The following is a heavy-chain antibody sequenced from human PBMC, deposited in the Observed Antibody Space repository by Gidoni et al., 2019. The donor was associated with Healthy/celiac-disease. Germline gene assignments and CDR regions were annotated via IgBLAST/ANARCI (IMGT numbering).Heavy chain of an antibody. CDR1: GGSISSGGYY. V-gene: IGHV4-31*03. D-gene: IGHD3-9*01. J-gene: IGHJ3*02. CDR2: IYYSGST. Sequence: QVQLQESGPGLVKPSQTLSLTCTVSGGSISSGGYYWRWIRQHPGKGLEWIGYIYYSGSTYYNPSLKSRVTISVDTSKNQFSLKLSSVTAADTAVYYCARVDILTGYFDAFDIWGQGTMVTVSS. CDR3: ARVDILTGYFDAFDI.